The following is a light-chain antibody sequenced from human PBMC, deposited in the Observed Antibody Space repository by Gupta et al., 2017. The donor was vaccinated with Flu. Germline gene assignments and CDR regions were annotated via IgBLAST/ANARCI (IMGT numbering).Light chain of an antibody. CDR2: GAS. Sequence: EIVLTQSPGTLSLSPGERATLSCRASQSLTSNYLAWYQQKPGQAPRLLIYGASTRATGIPDRFSGSGSGTDFTLIINRLEPEDFAMYYCEHYGSSPGFTFGPGTKV. CDR1: QSLTSNY. V-gene: IGKV3-20*01. CDR3: EHYGSSPGFT. J-gene: IGKJ3*01.